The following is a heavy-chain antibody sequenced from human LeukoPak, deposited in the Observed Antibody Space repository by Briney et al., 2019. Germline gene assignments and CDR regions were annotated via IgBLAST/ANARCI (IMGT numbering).Heavy chain of an antibody. J-gene: IGHJ4*02. D-gene: IGHD6-13*01. CDR3: AKELQLVHLLDY. Sequence: GASVKVSCKASGYTFTSYYMHWVRQAPGQGLEWRGIINPSGGSTSYAQKFQGRVTMTRDTSTSTVYMELSSLRAEDTAVYYCAKELQLVHLLDYWGQGTLVTVSS. CDR1: GYTFTSYY. CDR2: INPSGGST. V-gene: IGHV1-46*01.